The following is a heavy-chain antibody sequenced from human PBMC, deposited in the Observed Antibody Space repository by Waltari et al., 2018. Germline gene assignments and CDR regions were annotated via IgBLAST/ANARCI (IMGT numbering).Heavy chain of an antibody. Sequence: EVQLVESGGGLIQPGGSLRLSCAASGFTVSSNYMSWVRQAPGKGLELVSVIDRGGSTYYADAVKGRFTISRDNSKNTLYLQMNSLRAEYTAVYYCARVSVWGYCSGGSCRGWFDPWGQGTLVTVSS. D-gene: IGHD2-15*01. J-gene: IGHJ5*02. CDR1: GFTVSSNY. CDR3: ARVSVWGYCSGGSCRGWFDP. V-gene: IGHV3-53*01. CDR2: IDRGGST.